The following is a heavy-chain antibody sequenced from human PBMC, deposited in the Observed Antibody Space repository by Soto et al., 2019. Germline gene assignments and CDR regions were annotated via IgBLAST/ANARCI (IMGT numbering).Heavy chain of an antibody. D-gene: IGHD5-18*01. CDR2: ISGSGST. V-gene: IGHV4-30-4*01. CDR3: ATESGSTYGYFDY. J-gene: IGHJ4*02. CDR1: GGSVSGGGDY. Sequence: SETLSLTCTVSGGSVSGGGDYWSWIRQSPGKGLEWIGYISGSGSTGYNPSLKNRLTMSVDRSKNQFTLRLTSVTAADTAVYFCATESGSTYGYFDYWGQGTQVTVSS.